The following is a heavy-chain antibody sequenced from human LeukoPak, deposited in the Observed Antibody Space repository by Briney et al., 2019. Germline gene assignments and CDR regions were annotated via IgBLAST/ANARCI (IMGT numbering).Heavy chain of an antibody. D-gene: IGHD6-19*01. CDR1: GITFSNYA. V-gene: IGHV3-23*01. Sequence: PGGSLRLSCAGSGITFSNYAMSWVRQAPGKGLEWVSDISGSGGTTYYADSVKGRFTISRDNSKNTLYLQMNSLRADDTAVYYCAKGHSSGWYSDFDYWGQGTLVTVSS. J-gene: IGHJ4*02. CDR3: AKGHSSGWYSDFDY. CDR2: ISGSGGTT.